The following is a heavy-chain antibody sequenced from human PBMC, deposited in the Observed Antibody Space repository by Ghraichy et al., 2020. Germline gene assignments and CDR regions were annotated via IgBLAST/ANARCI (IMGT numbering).Heavy chain of an antibody. V-gene: IGHV4-59*01. CDR2: IYYSGST. D-gene: IGHD3-22*01. CDR1: GGSISSYY. J-gene: IGHJ5*02. Sequence: SETLSLTCTVSGGSISSYYWSWIRQPPGKGLEWIGYIYYSGSTNYNPSLKSRVTISVDTSKNQFSLKLSSVTAADTAVYYCARSGHYYDSSGYLDWFDPWGQGTLVTVSS. CDR3: ARSGHYYDSSGYLDWFDP.